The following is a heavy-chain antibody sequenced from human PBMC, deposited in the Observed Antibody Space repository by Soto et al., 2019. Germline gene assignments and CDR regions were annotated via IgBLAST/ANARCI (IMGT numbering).Heavy chain of an antibody. D-gene: IGHD3-3*01. CDR1: GFTFSSYA. CDR3: VKDLLYYDFWSGSDRYYYGMDV. J-gene: IGHJ6*02. V-gene: IGHV3-64D*08. CDR2: ISSNGGST. Sequence: EGSLRLSCSASGFTFSSYAMHWVRQAPGKGLEYVSAISSNGGSTYYADSVKGRFTISRDNSKNTLYLQMSSLRAEDTAVYYCVKDLLYYDFWSGSDRYYYGMDVWGQGTTVTVSS.